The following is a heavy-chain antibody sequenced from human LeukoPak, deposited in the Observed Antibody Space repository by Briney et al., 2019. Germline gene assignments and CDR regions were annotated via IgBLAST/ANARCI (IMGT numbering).Heavy chain of an antibody. CDR2: INPNSGGT. J-gene: IGHJ5*02. CDR3: ARGPPDYGGNGWFDP. Sequence: ASVKVSCKAAGYSFTTFHMNWVRQAPGQGLEWMGWINPNSGGTNYAQKFQGRVTMTRDTSISTAYMELSRLRSDDTAVYYCARGPPDYGGNGWFDPWGQGTLVTVSS. D-gene: IGHD4-23*01. CDR1: GYSFTTFH. V-gene: IGHV1-2*02.